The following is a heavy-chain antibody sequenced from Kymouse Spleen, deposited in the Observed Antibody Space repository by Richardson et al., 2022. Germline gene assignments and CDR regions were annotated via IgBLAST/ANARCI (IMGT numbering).Heavy chain of an antibody. J-gene: IGHJ6*02. D-gene: IGHD1-7*01. CDR3: ARGVGITGTTDYYYGMDV. Sequence: QVQLQQWGAGLLKPSETLSLTCAVYGGSFSGYYWSWIRQPPGKGLEWIGEINHSGSTNYNPSLKSRVTISVDTSKNQFSLKLSSVTAADTAVYYCARGVGITGTTDYYYGMDVWGQGTTVTVSS. V-gene: IGHV4-34*01. CDR1: GGSFSGYY. CDR2: INHSGST.